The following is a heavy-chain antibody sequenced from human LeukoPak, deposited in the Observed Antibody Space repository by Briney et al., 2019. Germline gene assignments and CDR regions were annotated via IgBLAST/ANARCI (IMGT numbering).Heavy chain of an antibody. J-gene: IGHJ4*02. V-gene: IGHV4-4*07. CDR3: ARGGEWSYDY. Sequence: PSETLSFTCTVSDDSINDYYWSWIRQPAGKGLEWIGRIYTTGSTNYNPSLKSRVTMSIDMSKNQFSLNLSSVTAADTAVYYCARGGEWSYDYWGQGTLVTVSS. CDR1: DDSINDYY. D-gene: IGHD3-3*01. CDR2: IYTTGST.